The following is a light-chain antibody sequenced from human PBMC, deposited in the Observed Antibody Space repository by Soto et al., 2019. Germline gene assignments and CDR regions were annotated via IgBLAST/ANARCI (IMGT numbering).Light chain of an antibody. Sequence: MQLTQSPSSLSASVGDRVTLTCRASLGISSYFTWYQQKPGKAPKVLIYDASTLQSGVPSRFSGGGSGTDFTLTISSLQPEDFATYYCQQLNSYPLTVGGGTKVDIK. CDR2: DAS. J-gene: IGKJ4*01. CDR1: LGISSY. V-gene: IGKV1-9*01. CDR3: QQLNSYPLT.